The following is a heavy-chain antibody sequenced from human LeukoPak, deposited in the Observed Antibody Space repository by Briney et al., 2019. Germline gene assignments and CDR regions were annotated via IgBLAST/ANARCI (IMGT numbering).Heavy chain of an antibody. CDR2: IYSGGST. CDR1: GFTVSSNY. V-gene: IGHV3-53*01. D-gene: IGHD1-26*01. J-gene: IGHJ3*02. Sequence: GGSLRLSCAASGFTVSSNYMSWVRQAPGKGLEWVSVIYSGGSTYYADSVKGRFTISRDNSTNTLYLQMNSLRAEDTAVYYCARDSGVGATPVDAFDIWGQGTMVTVSS. CDR3: ARDSGVGATPVDAFDI.